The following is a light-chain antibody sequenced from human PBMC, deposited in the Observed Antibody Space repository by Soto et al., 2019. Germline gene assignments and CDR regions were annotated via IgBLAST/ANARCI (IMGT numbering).Light chain of an antibody. Sequence: QSVLTQPASVSGSPGQSITISCTGTSSDVGGYNYVSWSQQHPGKAPQLMIYEVSNRPSGVSNRFSGSKSGNTASLTISGLQAEDEADYYCSSYTSSSTYVFGTGTKDTVL. CDR1: SSDVGGYNY. J-gene: IGLJ1*01. CDR3: SSYTSSSTYV. V-gene: IGLV2-14*01. CDR2: EVS.